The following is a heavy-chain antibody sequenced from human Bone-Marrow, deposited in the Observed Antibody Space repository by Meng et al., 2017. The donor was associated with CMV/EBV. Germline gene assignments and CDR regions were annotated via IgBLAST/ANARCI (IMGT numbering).Heavy chain of an antibody. CDR2: ISSSGSTI. CDR1: GFSFSSYE. CDR3: ARARVGATLDAFDI. J-gene: IGHJ3*02. Sequence: GESLKICCAASGFSFSSYEMNWVRQAPGKGLEWVSYISSSGSTIYYADSVKGRFTITRDNAKNTLYLQMNSLRAEDTAGYYCARARVGATLDAFDIWGQGTMVTVSS. D-gene: IGHD1-26*01. V-gene: IGHV3-48*03.